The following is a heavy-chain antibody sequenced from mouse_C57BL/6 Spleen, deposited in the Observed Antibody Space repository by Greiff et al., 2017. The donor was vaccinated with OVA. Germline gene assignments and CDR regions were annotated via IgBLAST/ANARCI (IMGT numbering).Heavy chain of an antibody. V-gene: IGHV5-4*03. Sequence: EVKLVESGGGLVKPGGSLKLSCAASGFTFSSYAMSWVRQTPEKRLEWVATISDGGSYTYYPDNVKGRFTISRDNAKNNLYLQMGHLKSEDTAMDYCARVGGRSAGAMDYWGQGTSVTVSS. D-gene: IGHD1-1*01. CDR3: ARVGGRSAGAMDY. CDR1: GFTFSSYA. CDR2: ISDGGSYT. J-gene: IGHJ4*01.